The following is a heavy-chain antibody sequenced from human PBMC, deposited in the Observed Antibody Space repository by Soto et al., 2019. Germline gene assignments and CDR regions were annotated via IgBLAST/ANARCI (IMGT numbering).Heavy chain of an antibody. D-gene: IGHD1-1*01. J-gene: IGHJ6*02. CDR1: GGSISNSKW. V-gene: IGHV4-4*02. Sequence: LETLSLTCAVSGGSISNSKWWTWVRQVPGKGLEWIGKIDHNGITNYNPSPESRVTISKDESKNQLSLKLTSVTAADTAVYYCARLDRDYFYHGMDVWGQGTTVTVSS. CDR2: IDHNGIT. CDR3: ARLDRDYFYHGMDV.